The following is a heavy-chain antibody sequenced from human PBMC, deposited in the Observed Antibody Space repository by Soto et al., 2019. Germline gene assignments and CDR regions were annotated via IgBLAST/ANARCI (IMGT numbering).Heavy chain of an antibody. CDR2: SSGTGANA. D-gene: IGHD2-2*01. V-gene: IGHV3-23*01. Sequence: EVQLLESGGDLVQPGGSLRLSCAGSGFALLSFAMNWVRQAPGKGLEWVAASSGTGANAYYTDSVRGRFTVSRDNSKNMVFLEMNRLRVEDTAVYYCANVVGWGQGTLVTVSS. CDR3: ANVVG. CDR1: GFALLSFA. J-gene: IGHJ4*02.